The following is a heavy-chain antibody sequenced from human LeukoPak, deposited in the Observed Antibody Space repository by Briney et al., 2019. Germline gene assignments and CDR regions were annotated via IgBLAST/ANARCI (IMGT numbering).Heavy chain of an antibody. J-gene: IGHJ6*03. CDR3: ARVNLAAYYMDV. D-gene: IGHD6-25*01. CDR2: IYYSGST. CDR1: GGSISSGGYY. Sequence: PSETLSLTCTVSGGSISSGGYYWSWIRQHPGKGLEWIGYIYYSGSTYYNPSLKSRVTISVDTSKDQFSLKLSSVTAADTAVYYRARVNLAAYYMDVWGKGTTVTVSS. V-gene: IGHV4-31*03.